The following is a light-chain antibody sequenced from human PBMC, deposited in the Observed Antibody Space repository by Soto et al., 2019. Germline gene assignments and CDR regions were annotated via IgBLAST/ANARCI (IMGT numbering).Light chain of an antibody. J-gene: IGKJ3*01. V-gene: IGKV3-20*01. Sequence: EIVLTQSPGTLSWSPGERATLCCWASQSVSSNYLAWYQQRPGQAPRLLIYGASTRAAGVPDRFSGSGSGTEFTLTINRLEPEDFAVFYCHQYDRSAIFTFGPGTTVDIK. CDR1: QSVSSNY. CDR3: HQYDRSAIFT. CDR2: GAS.